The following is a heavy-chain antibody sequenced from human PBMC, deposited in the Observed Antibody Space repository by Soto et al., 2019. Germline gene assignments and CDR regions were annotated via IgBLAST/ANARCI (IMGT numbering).Heavy chain of an antibody. Sequence: EVQLLDSGGGLVQPGGSLRLSCAASGFTFSSYAMNWVRQAPGKGLEWVSVISGSGDSTYYADSVKGRFIISRDNSKITLDLQMNSPRAEDTAVYYCARRGPGTYFTYWCPGTLVTISS. D-gene: IGHD6-13*01. J-gene: IGHJ4*02. CDR2: ISGSGDST. CDR3: ARRGPGTYFTY. V-gene: IGHV3-23*01. CDR1: GFTFSSYA.